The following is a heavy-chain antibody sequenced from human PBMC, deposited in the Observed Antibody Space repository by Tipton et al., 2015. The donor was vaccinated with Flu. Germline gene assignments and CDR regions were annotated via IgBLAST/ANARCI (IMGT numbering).Heavy chain of an antibody. CDR1: GGSISSSSYY. CDR2: VFHSGSK. J-gene: IGHJ5*02. CDR3: ARRDYSNYVSQPKNWFDL. D-gene: IGHD4-11*01. V-gene: IGHV4-39*07. Sequence: TLSLTCTVSGGSISSSSYYWGWIRQPPGKGLEWIGNVFHSGSKSYNPSLRRRVTISVDTSKNPFSLKMSSVTAADTAVYFCARRDYSNYVSQPKNWFDLWGQGILVTVSA.